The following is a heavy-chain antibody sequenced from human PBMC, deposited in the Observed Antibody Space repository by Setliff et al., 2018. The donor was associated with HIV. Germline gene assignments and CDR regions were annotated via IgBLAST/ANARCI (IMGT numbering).Heavy chain of an antibody. CDR2: INHSGST. CDR1: SGSFSGYY. D-gene: IGHD4-4*01. CDR3: ARGRDDYNYDPFDI. J-gene: IGHJ3*02. V-gene: IGHV4-34*01. Sequence: PSETLSLTCAVYSGSFSGYYWSWIRQPPGKGLEWIGEINHSGSTNYNPSLKSRVTISVDTSKNQFSLKLSSVTAADTAVYYCARGRDDYNYDPFDIWGQGTMVTVSS.